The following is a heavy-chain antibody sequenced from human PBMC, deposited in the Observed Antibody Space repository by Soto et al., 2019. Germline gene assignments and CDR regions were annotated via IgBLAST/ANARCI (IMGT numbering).Heavy chain of an antibody. J-gene: IGHJ5*02. Sequence: VGSLRLSCAASGFIFNSCSMNWVRQAPGKGLEWVSSISSSSNYIYYADSLKGRFTISRDNAKNSLFLQMNSLRADDTAVYYYWRGEDYDFWSGAYNLFDPWGQGTLVTVSS. CDR3: WRGEDYDFWSGAYNLFDP. CDR2: ISSSSNYI. CDR1: GFIFNSCS. D-gene: IGHD3-3*01. V-gene: IGHV3-21*01.